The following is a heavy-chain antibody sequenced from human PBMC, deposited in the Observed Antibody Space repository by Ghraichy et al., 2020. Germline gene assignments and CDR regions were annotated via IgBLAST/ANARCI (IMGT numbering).Heavy chain of an antibody. CDR2: INGRGFDT. Sequence: GESLNISCEASGFTFKYYAMTWVRQAPGKGLEWLSTINGRGFDTHYADSVKGRFTISRDNSKNSLYLQLNSLRADDTALYFCAKEGLWFGGNWFDPWGQGTLVIVSS. J-gene: IGHJ5*02. V-gene: IGHV3-23*01. CDR1: GFTFKYYA. D-gene: IGHD3-10*01. CDR3: AKEGLWFGGNWFDP.